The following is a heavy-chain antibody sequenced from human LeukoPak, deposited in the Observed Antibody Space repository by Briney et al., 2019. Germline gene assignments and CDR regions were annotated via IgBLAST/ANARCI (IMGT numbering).Heavy chain of an antibody. D-gene: IGHD5-24*01. CDR3: ARDKGLRYGYSLLDY. Sequence: SETLSLTCTVSGGSISSGGYYWSWIRRHPGKGLEWIGYIYYSGNTYSNPSLKSRVTISVDTSKNQFSLKLSSVTAADTAVYYCARDKGLRYGYSLLDYWGQGTLVTVSS. V-gene: IGHV4-31*03. CDR2: IYYSGNT. CDR1: GGSISSGGYY. J-gene: IGHJ4*02.